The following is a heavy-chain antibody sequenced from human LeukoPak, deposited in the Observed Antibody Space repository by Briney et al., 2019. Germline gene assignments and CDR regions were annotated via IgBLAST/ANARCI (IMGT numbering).Heavy chain of an antibody. CDR2: IIPIFGTA. V-gene: IGHV1-69*05. J-gene: IGHJ5*02. CDR3: ARSSGGSCYGCHWLDP. Sequence: SVKVSCKASGGTFSSYAISWVRQAPGQGLEWMGGIIPIFGTANYAQKFQGRVTITTDESTSTAYMELSSLRSEDTAVYYCARSSGGSCYGCHWLDPWGQGTLVTVSS. D-gene: IGHD2-15*01. CDR1: GGTFSSYA.